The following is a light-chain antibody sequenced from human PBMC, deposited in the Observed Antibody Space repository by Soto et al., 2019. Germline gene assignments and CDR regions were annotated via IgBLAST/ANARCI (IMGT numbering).Light chain of an antibody. Sequence: DIQMTQPPSSLSASVGDRVTITCRASQNIMLYFNWYQPKPGKAPKLLIYAASNLQSGVQSGYSGGGSGTDFTLTISSLQPEDFATYFCQQSYTSPVESFGEGPKV. J-gene: IGKJ2*01. CDR3: QQSYTSPVES. V-gene: IGKV1-39*01. CDR2: AAS. CDR1: QNIMLY.